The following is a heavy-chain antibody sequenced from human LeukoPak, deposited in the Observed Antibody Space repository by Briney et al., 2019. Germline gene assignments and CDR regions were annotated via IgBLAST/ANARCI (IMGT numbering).Heavy chain of an antibody. Sequence: SETLSLTCTVSGGSISSYYWTWIRQPPGKGLEWIGYIHYSGSSRSHPSLNSRVTMSVDTSKSQFSLKLTSVTAADTAVYYCARALLGGSSWSYWYFDLWGRGTLVTVSS. J-gene: IGHJ2*01. CDR3: ARALLGGSSWSYWYFDL. D-gene: IGHD6-13*01. CDR2: IHYSGSS. CDR1: GGSISSYY. V-gene: IGHV4-59*01.